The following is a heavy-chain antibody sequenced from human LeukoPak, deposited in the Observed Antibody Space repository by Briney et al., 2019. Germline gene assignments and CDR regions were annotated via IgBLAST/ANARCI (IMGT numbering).Heavy chain of an antibody. D-gene: IGHD3-22*01. V-gene: IGHV1-46*01. J-gene: IGHJ4*02. CDR2: INPSGGST. CDR1: GYTFTSYY. Sequence: ASVKVSCKASGYTFTSYYMHWVRQAPGQGLEWMGIINPSGGSTSYAQKFQGRVTMTRDTSTSTVYMELSSLRSEDTVVYYCARGDSSYYYDSSGYPGIDYWGQGTLVTVSS. CDR3: ARGDSSYYYDSSGYPGIDY.